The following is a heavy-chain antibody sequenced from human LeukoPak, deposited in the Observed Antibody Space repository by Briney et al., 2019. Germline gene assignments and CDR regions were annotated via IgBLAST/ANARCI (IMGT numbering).Heavy chain of an antibody. V-gene: IGHV4-59*08. Sequence: PSETLSLTCTVSGGSISSYYWSWIRQPPGKGLEWIGYIYYSGSTNYNPSLKSRVTISVDTSKNQFSLKLSSVTAADTAVYYCARHGLGYGEPWYFDYWGQGTLVTVSS. J-gene: IGHJ4*02. CDR3: ARHGLGYGEPWYFDY. D-gene: IGHD4-17*01. CDR2: IYYSGST. CDR1: GGSISSYY.